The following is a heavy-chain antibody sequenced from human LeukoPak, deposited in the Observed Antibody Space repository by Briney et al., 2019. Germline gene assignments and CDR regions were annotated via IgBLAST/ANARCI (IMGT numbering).Heavy chain of an antibody. J-gene: IGHJ4*02. D-gene: IGHD3-22*01. V-gene: IGHV1-2*02. CDR1: GYTFTSYY. CDR2: INPNSGGT. CDR3: ARGDSSGLNFDY. Sequence: ASVTVSCKASGYTFTSYYMHWVRQAPGQGLEWMGWINPNSGGTNYAQKFQGRVTMTSDASISTAYMELSRLGSDDTAVYYCARGDSSGLNFDYWGQGTLVTVSS.